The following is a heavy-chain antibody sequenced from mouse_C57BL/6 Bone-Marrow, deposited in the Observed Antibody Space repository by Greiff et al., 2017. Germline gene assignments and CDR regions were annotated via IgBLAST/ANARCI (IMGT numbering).Heavy chain of an antibody. CDR2: IHPNSGST. Sequence: QVQLQQPGAELVKPGASVKLSCKASGYTFTSYWMHWVKQRPGRGLEWIGMIHPNSGSTNYNEKFKSKATLTVDKSSSTAYMQLSSLTSEDSAVYYCARGLRLPPWFAYWGQGTLVTVSA. D-gene: IGHD3-2*02. J-gene: IGHJ3*01. V-gene: IGHV1-64*01. CDR3: ARGLRLPPWFAY. CDR1: GYTFTSYW.